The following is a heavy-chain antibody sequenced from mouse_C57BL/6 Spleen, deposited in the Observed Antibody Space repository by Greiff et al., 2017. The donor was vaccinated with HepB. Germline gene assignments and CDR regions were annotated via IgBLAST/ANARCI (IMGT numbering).Heavy chain of an antibody. D-gene: IGHD4-1*01. CDR3: ARDRELGCFAY. Sequence: EVQLVESGGGLVKPGGSLKLSCAASGFTFSSYAMSWVRQTPEKRLEWVATISDGGSYTYYPDNLKGRFTISRDNAKNNPYLQMSHLKSEDTAMYYCARDRELGCFAYWGQGTLVTVSA. CDR1: GFTFSSYA. V-gene: IGHV5-4*01. J-gene: IGHJ3*01. CDR2: ISDGGSYT.